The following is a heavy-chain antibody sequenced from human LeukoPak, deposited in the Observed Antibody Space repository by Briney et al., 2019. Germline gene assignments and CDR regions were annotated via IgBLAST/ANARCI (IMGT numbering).Heavy chain of an antibody. CDR1: GFTFSDAW. Sequence: GGSLRLSCAASGFTFSDAWMSWVRQAPGKGLEWVGRIKSKTDGGTIHYATPVNGRLTISRDDSYNTLHLPMTTLKTDDKAVYYCTKGMATITYWGKGTLVTVSS. CDR3: TKGMATITY. CDR2: IKSKTDGGTI. V-gene: IGHV3-15*01. D-gene: IGHD5-24*01. J-gene: IGHJ4*02.